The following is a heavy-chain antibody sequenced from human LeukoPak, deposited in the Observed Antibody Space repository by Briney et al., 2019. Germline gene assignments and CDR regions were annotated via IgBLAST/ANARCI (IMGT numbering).Heavy chain of an antibody. V-gene: IGHV3-48*01. CDR2: ISSSSSTI. Sequence: GGSLRLSCAASGFTFSSYSMNWVRQAPGKGLEWVSYISSSSSTIYYADSVKGRFTISRDNAKNSLYLQMNSLRAEDTAVYYCARGLIVVVPAAIRWGDAFDIWGQGTMVTVSS. CDR3: ARGLIVVVPAAIRWGDAFDI. CDR1: GFTFSSYS. J-gene: IGHJ3*02. D-gene: IGHD2-2*01.